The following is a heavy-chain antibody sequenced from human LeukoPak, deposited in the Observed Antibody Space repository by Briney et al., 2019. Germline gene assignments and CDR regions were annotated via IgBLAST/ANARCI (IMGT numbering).Heavy chain of an antibody. CDR1: GYSFTTYG. CDR2: ISAYSGNT. Sequence: ASVKVSCKASGYSFTTYGISWVRQAPGQGLEWMGWISAYSGNTNYAQKLQGRVTMTMDISTSTAYMELRSLRSDDTAVYYCARDVHSSGYYDNDYWGQGTWSPSPQ. CDR3: ARDVHSSGYYDNDY. J-gene: IGHJ4*02. D-gene: IGHD3-22*01. V-gene: IGHV1-18*01.